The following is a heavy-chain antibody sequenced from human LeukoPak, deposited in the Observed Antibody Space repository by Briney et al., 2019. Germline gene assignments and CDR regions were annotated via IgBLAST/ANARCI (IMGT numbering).Heavy chain of an antibody. CDR3: ARAQAQDGYNP. CDR2: IYYGGST. Sequence: SETLSLTCTVSGGSISSYYWSWIRQPPGKGLEWIGYIYYGGSTNYNPSLKSRVTISVDTSKNQFSLKLSSVTAADTAVYYCARAQAQDGYNPWGQGTMVTVSS. J-gene: IGHJ3*01. CDR1: GGSISSYY. V-gene: IGHV4-59*01. D-gene: IGHD5-24*01.